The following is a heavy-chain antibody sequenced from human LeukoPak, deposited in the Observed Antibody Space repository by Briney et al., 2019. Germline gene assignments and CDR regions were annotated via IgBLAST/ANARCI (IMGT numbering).Heavy chain of an antibody. D-gene: IGHD3-3*01. J-gene: IGHJ4*02. CDR1: GFTFTSSA. Sequence: GASVKVSCKASGFTFTSSAVQWVRQARGQRLEWIGWIVVGSGNTNYAQKFQERVTITRDMSTSTAYMELCSLRSEDTAVYYCAAIIFGVEKGLDYWGQGTLVTVSS. V-gene: IGHV1-58*01. CDR3: AAIIFGVEKGLDY. CDR2: IVVGSGNT.